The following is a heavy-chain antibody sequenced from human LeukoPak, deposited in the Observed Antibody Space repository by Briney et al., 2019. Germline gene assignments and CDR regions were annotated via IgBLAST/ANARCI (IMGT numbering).Heavy chain of an antibody. V-gene: IGHV3-7*01. J-gene: IGHJ4*02. CDR1: GFTFSSYW. CDR2: IKQDGSEK. Sequence: GGSLRLSCAASGFTFSSYWMSWVRQAPGKGLEWVANIKQDGSEKYYVDSVKGRFTISRDNAKNSLYLQMNSLRAEDTAVYYCAKNYYGSGSYLPLFDYWGQGTLVTVSS. D-gene: IGHD3-10*01. CDR3: AKNYYGSGSYLPLFDY.